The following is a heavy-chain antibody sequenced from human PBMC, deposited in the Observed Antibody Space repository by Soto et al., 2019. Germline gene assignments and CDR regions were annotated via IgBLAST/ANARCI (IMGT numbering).Heavy chain of an antibody. CDR1: GFTFSNYA. D-gene: IGHD6-19*01. CDR3: AKEGTSGVYYFDY. J-gene: IGHJ4*02. CDR2: ISGSGGSP. V-gene: IGHV3-23*01. Sequence: EVQLLESGGGLVQPGGSLRLSCAASGFTFSNYAMNWVRQAPGKGLEWVSTISGSGGSPYYADSVKGRFTISRDNSKNTLSLQMNSLRAGDSAIYYCAKEGTSGVYYFDYWGQGTLVTVSS.